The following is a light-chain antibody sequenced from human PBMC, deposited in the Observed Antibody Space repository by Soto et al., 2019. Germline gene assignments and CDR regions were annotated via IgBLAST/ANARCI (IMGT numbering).Light chain of an antibody. Sequence: DIQMTQSPSSLSASVGDRVTITCRASQSISSSLNWYQQKPGKAPKLLIYAASSLQSGVPSRFSGSGSGTDFTLTISSLQPEDFATYICQQSSSTFIFTFGPGTKVDIK. CDR2: AAS. V-gene: IGKV1-39*01. J-gene: IGKJ3*01. CDR1: QSISSS. CDR3: QQSSSTFIFT.